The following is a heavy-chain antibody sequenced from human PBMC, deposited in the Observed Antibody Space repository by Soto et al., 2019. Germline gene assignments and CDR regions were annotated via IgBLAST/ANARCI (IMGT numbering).Heavy chain of an antibody. D-gene: IGHD3-10*01. V-gene: IGHV4-4*07. Sequence: LTCTVSGGSISSYYWSWIRQPAGKGLEWIGRIYTSGSTNYNPSLKSRVTMSVDTSKNQFSLKLSSVTAADTAVYYCARESLLTYYYGSGSYSDWFDPWGQGTLVTVSS. J-gene: IGHJ5*02. CDR3: ARESLLTYYYGSGSYSDWFDP. CDR2: IYTSGST. CDR1: GGSISSYY.